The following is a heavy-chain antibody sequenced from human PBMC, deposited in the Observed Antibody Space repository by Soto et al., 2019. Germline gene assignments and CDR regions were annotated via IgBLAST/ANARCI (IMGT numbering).Heavy chain of an antibody. CDR1: GFTFTSYG. D-gene: IGHD6-19*01. V-gene: IGHV3-30*18. Sequence: QVQLVESGGGVVQPGRSLRLSCAASGFTFTSYGMHWVRQAPGKGLEWVAVVSYDGSNKYYAYSVKGRFTISRDTSKDTLYLQMNSLRAEDTAVYYCAKQWLDYFDYWGQGTLVTVSS. J-gene: IGHJ4*02. CDR3: AKQWLDYFDY. CDR2: VSYDGSNK.